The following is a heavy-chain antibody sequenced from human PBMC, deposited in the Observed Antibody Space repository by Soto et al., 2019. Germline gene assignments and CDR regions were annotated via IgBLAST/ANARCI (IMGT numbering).Heavy chain of an antibody. J-gene: IGHJ4*02. CDR3: AREASAVVSLDY. CDR2: INPNSCET. CDR1: GYIFTAYS. Sequence: GASVKVSCKASGYIFTAYSMHWMREAPGQGLEWLGWINPNSCETIYAQKFQDRVTMTCDTSVSTAYLELSSLSSDDTALYYCAREASAVVSLDYWGQGTMVTVSS. V-gene: IGHV1-2*02. D-gene: IGHD2-15*01.